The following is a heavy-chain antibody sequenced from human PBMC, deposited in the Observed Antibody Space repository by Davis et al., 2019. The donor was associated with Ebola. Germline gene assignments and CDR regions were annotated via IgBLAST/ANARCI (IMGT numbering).Heavy chain of an antibody. CDR1: GGSVGSDY. V-gene: IGHV4-59*08. CDR3: ARQGWSGYSLRHWLDP. CDR2: ISYSGST. D-gene: IGHD3-3*01. J-gene: IGHJ5*02. Sequence: MPSETLSLTCSVSGGSVGSDYWSWIRQPPGKGLEWIGYISYSGSTNYNPSLKSRVTLSVDKSKNQFSLKVSSVTDADTAVYYCARQGWSGYSLRHWLDPWGRGTLVTVSS.